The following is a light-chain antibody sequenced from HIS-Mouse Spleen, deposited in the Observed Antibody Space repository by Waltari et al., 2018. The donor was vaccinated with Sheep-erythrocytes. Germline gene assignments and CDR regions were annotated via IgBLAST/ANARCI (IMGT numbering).Light chain of an antibody. CDR2: QDS. CDR3: QAWDSSTAWV. Sequence: SYELTQPPSVSVSPGQTASITCPGDKSGDKYACWYQRKPGQSPVLVIYQDSKRPSGIPERFSGSNSGNTATLTISGTQAMDEADYYCQAWDSSTAWVFGGGTKLTVL. J-gene: IGLJ3*02. V-gene: IGLV3-1*01. CDR1: KSGDKY.